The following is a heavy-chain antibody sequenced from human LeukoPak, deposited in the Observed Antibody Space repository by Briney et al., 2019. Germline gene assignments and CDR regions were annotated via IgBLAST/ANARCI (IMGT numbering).Heavy chain of an antibody. Sequence: GGSLRLSCAASGFTVSSNYMSWVRQAPGKGLEWVSVIYSGGSTYYADSVKGRFTISRDNSKNTLYLQMNSLRAEDTAVYYCAEGYTDYYSRNYYLGYWGQGTLVTVSS. CDR3: AEGYTDYYSRNYYLGY. J-gene: IGHJ4*02. V-gene: IGHV3-53*01. CDR1: GFTVSSNY. D-gene: IGHD3-22*01. CDR2: IYSGGST.